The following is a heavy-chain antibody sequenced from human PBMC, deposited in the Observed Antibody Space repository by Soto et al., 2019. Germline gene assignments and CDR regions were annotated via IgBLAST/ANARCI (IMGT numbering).Heavy chain of an antibody. D-gene: IGHD4-4*01. CDR2: IIPMLGVR. Sequence: QVQLVQSGAEVKKPGSSVKVSCKDSGGTFNTYSMFWVRQAPGQGLEWMGRIIPMLGVRNYAQRFQDRVTIDAHTSSAAFHMELGIMRSEDTALYCGTIGSWSSTVFDIWGQGTMVTVSS. J-gene: IGHJ3*02. CDR1: GGTFNTYS. CDR3: TIGSWSSTVFDI. V-gene: IGHV1-69*02.